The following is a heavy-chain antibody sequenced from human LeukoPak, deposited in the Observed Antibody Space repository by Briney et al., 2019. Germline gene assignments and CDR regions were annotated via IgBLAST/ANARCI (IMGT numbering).Heavy chain of an antibody. V-gene: IGHV3-21*01. CDR2: ISGSGTYI. Sequence: PGGSLRLSCTASGFSFTTYNMNWVRQTPGKGLEWVSSISGSGTYIYYADSVKGRFTISRGNAKNSLYLQMNSLRAEDTAVYYCARDPYCSVGRCYDFWSGFYSFHSWGQGTLVTVSS. D-gene: IGHD3-3*01. CDR1: GFSFTTYN. CDR3: ARDPYCSVGRCYDFWSGFYSFHS. J-gene: IGHJ4*02.